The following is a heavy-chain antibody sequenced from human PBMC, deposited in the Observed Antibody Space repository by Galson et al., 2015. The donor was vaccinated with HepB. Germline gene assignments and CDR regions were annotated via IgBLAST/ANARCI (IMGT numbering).Heavy chain of an antibody. J-gene: IGHJ6*02. CDR3: ARANSIAAAGDPWGYYYGMDV. D-gene: IGHD6-13*01. Sequence: SVKVSCKASGYTFTGYYMHWVRQAPGQGLEWMGWINPNSGGTNYAQKFQGWVTMTRDTSISTAYMELSRLRSDDTAVYYCARANSIAAAGDPWGYYYGMDVWGQGTTVTVSS. V-gene: IGHV1-2*04. CDR1: GYTFTGYY. CDR2: INPNSGGT.